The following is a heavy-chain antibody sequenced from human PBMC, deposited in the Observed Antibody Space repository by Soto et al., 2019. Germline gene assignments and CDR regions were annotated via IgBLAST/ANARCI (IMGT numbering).Heavy chain of an antibody. CDR1: GGSISSGGYY. D-gene: IGHD1-26*01. Sequence: SETLSLTCTVSGGSISSGGYYWSWIRQHPGKGLEWIGYIYYSGSTYYNPSLKSRVTISVDTSKNQFSLKLSSVTAADTAVYYCARSRLHRFFGRYRVHWFDPWGQGTLVTVSS. CDR2: IYYSGST. J-gene: IGHJ5*02. CDR3: ARSRLHRFFGRYRVHWFDP. V-gene: IGHV4-31*03.